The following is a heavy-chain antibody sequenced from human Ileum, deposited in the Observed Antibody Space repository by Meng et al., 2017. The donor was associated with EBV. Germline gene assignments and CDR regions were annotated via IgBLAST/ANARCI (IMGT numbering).Heavy chain of an antibody. CDR2: IYHSGST. CDR3: ASGRDYAWHS. Sequence: QVQLQEPGPGLVKPSGPLSLTCAVCGDSISSNNWWSWVRQPPGKGLEWIGEIYHSGSTNYNPSFKSRVTMSVDKSKNQISLNLSSVTAADTAAYYCASGRDYAWHSWGRGTLVTVSS. D-gene: IGHD4-17*01. J-gene: IGHJ4*02. V-gene: IGHV4-4*02. CDR1: GDSISSNNW.